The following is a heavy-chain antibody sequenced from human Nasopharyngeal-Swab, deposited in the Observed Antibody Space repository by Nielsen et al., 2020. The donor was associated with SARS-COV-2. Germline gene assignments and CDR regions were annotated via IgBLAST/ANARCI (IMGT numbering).Heavy chain of an antibody. D-gene: IGHD3-22*01. V-gene: IGHV3-48*02. CDR2: ISSSSSTI. J-gene: IGHJ4*02. CDR3: ARDFGYYYDSSGYYFDY. Sequence: GESLKISCAASGFTFSSYSMNWVRQAPGKGLEWVSYISSSSSTIYYADSVKGRFTISRDNAKNSLYLQMNSLRDEDTAVYYCARDFGYYYDSSGYYFDYWGQGTLVTVSS. CDR1: GFTFSSYS.